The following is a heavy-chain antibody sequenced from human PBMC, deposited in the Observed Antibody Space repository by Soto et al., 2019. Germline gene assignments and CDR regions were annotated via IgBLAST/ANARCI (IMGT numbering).Heavy chain of an antibody. CDR3: ARDRSYYYDSSGYPFDF. D-gene: IGHD3-22*01. CDR2: ISADNGDT. J-gene: IGHJ4*02. CDR1: GYTFDIYG. Sequence: ASVKVSCKASGYTFDIYGISWVRQVPGKGPEWMGWISADNGDTKYAQRMQGRVTMTTDTATSTAYMELRSLRSDDTAVYYRARDRSYYYDSSGYPFDFWGQGSLVTVSS. V-gene: IGHV1-18*01.